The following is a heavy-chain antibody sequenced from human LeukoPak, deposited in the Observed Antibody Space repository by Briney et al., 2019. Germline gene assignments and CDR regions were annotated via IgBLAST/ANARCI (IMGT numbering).Heavy chain of an antibody. Sequence: GGSLRLSCQTSGFTFGNYAMSWVRQAQGKELEWISAISTDGVNTYYADSVKGRFTISRDNSRHTLSLQMNGLRADDTAVYYCAKGSAAARPYYFDSWGQGTLVAVSS. D-gene: IGHD6-6*01. J-gene: IGHJ4*02. V-gene: IGHV3-23*01. CDR3: AKGSAAARPYYFDS. CDR2: ISTDGVNT. CDR1: GFTFGNYA.